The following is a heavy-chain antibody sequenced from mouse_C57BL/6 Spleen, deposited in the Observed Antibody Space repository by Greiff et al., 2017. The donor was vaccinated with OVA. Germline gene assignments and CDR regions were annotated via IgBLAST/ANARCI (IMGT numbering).Heavy chain of an antibody. CDR3: ARGLRLRYAMGY. Sequence: VQLQQPGAELVMPGASVKLSCKASGYTFTSYWMHWVKQRPGQGLEWIGEIDPSDSYTNYNQKFKGKSTLTVDKSSSTAYMQLSSLTSEDSAVYYCARGLRLRYAMGYWGQGTSVTVSS. V-gene: IGHV1-69*01. CDR1: GYTFTSYW. J-gene: IGHJ4*01. D-gene: IGHD1-2*01. CDR2: IDPSDSYT.